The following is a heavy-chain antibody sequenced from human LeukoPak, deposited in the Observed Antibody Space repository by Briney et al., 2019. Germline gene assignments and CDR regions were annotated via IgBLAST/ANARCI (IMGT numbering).Heavy chain of an antibody. V-gene: IGHV1-8*01. CDR1: GYTFTSYD. J-gene: IGHJ6*03. CDR2: MNTNSGNT. Sequence: ASVKVSCKASGYTFTSYDINWVRQATGQGLEWMGWMNTNSGNTGYAQKFQGRVTMTRNTSISTAYMELSSLRSEDTAVYYCARGRPRITILNYYYYYMDVWGKGTTVTVSS. D-gene: IGHD3-3*01. CDR3: ARGRPRITILNYYYYYMDV.